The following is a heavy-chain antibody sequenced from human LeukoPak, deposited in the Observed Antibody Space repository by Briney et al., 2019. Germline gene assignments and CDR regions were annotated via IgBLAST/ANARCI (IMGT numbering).Heavy chain of an antibody. CDR3: SRDQTPYY. CDR2: IASKTYGGTA. CDR1: GFTFSSYS. J-gene: IGHJ4*02. V-gene: IGHV3-49*04. Sequence: GGSLRLSCAASGFTFSSYSMNWVRQAPGKGLEWVGFIASKTYGGTAEYAASVKGRFTISRDDSKSIAYLQMNSLKTEDTAVYFCSRDQTPYYWGQGTLVTVSS.